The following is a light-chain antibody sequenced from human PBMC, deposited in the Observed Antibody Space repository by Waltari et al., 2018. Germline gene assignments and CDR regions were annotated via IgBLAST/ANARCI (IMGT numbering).Light chain of an antibody. CDR3: QQYNSYSLLT. CDR2: KAS. V-gene: IGKV1-5*03. CDR1: QSISKW. J-gene: IGKJ4*01. Sequence: CRANQSISKWLAWYQQKPGKAPNLLIYKASTLESGVPSRFSGSGSGTDFSLTISSLQPDDFATYYCQQYNSYSLLTFGGGTKIEIK.